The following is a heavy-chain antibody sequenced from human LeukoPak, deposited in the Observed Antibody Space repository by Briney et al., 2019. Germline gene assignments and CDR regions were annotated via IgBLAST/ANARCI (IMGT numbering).Heavy chain of an antibody. Sequence: PGESLRLSCAASGFTFSSYAMSWVRQAPGKGLEWVSAISGSGGSTYYADSVKGRFTISRDNSKNTLYLQMNSLRAEDTAVYYCANAPYSSSPREVDYWGQGTLVTVSS. CDR2: ISGSGGST. CDR3: ANAPYSSSPREVDY. V-gene: IGHV3-23*01. J-gene: IGHJ4*02. CDR1: GFTFSSYA. D-gene: IGHD6-6*01.